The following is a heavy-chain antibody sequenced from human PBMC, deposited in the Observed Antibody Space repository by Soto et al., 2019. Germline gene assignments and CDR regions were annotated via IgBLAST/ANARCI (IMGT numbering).Heavy chain of an antibody. D-gene: IGHD3-22*01. J-gene: IGHJ4*02. V-gene: IGHV3-7*01. CDR2: IKQDGSEK. CDR3: ARDLGSDYYDSSGPFDY. CDR1: GFTFSSYW. Sequence: HPGGSLRLSCAASGFTFSSYWMSWVRQAPGKGLEWVANIKQDGSEKYYVDSVKGRFTISRDNAKNSLYLQMNSLRAEDTAVYYCARDLGSDYYDSSGPFDYWGQGTLVTVSS.